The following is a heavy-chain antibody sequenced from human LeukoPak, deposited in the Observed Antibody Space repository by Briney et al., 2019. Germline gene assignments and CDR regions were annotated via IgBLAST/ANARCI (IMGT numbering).Heavy chain of an antibody. CDR1: GFTFDDYA. J-gene: IGHJ6*02. CDR2: ISWNTGSI. Sequence: GRSLRLSCAASGFTFDDYAMHWVRRAPGKGLEWVSGISWNTGSIGYADSVKGRFTISRDNAKNSLYLQMNSLRGEDTALYYCAKASMVRGANYYYYGMDVWGQGTTVTVSS. V-gene: IGHV3-9*01. CDR3: AKASMVRGANYYYYGMDV. D-gene: IGHD3-10*01.